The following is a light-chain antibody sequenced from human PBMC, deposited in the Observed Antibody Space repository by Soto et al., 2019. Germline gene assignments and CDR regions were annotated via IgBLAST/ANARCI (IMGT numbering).Light chain of an antibody. V-gene: IGLV1-40*01. J-gene: IGLJ1*01. Sequence: QSVLTQPPSVSGAPGQRVTISCTGSSSNIGSGYDVHWYQQLPGTAPKLLIYDNNNRPSGVPDRFSGSKSATSASLTITGLQAEDEADYYCQSYDSGLSGFYVFGTGTKVTVL. CDR1: SSNIGSGYD. CDR2: DNN. CDR3: QSYDSGLSGFYV.